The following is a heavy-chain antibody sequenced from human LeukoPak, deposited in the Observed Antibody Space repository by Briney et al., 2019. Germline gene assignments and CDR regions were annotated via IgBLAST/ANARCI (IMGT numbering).Heavy chain of an antibody. D-gene: IGHD3-3*01. CDR2: IYYSGST. Sequence: SETLSLTCAVYGGSFSGYYWSWIRQPPGKGLEWIGYIYYSGSTYYNPSLKSRVTISVDTSKSQFSLKLGSVTAADTAVYYCARTYYDFWSGHGEAWFDPWGQGTLVTVSS. CDR3: ARTYYDFWSGHGEAWFDP. CDR1: GGSFSGYY. J-gene: IGHJ5*02. V-gene: IGHV4-30-4*08.